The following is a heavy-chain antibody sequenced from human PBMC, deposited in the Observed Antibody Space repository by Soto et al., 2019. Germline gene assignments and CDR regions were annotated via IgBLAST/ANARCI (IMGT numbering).Heavy chain of an antibody. D-gene: IGHD2-8*01. CDR1: GYNFRTFW. CDR3: ARGRHNGGAGYFDF. Sequence: GESLKISCSTSGYNFRTFWIGWLRQMPGKGLEWMGCSYPDDSETKYSPSFEVQVTMSSDSYRSIAYLQWSSMQASDTAIYYCARGRHNGGAGYFDFWGQGTLVTVSS. V-gene: IGHV5-51*01. J-gene: IGHJ4*02. CDR2: SYPDDSET.